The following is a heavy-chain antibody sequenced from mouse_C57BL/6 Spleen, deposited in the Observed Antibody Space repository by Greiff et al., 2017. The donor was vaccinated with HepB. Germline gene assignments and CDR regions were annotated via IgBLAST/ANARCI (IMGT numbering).Heavy chain of an antibody. Sequence: EVQLQQSGPELVKPGASVKIPCKASGYTFTDYNMDWVKQSHGKSLEWIGDINPNNGGTIYNQKFKGKATLTVDKSSSTAYMELRSLTSEDTAVYYCASRAYGYDGPGLDVWGTGTTVTVSS. J-gene: IGHJ1*03. CDR1: GYTFTDYN. D-gene: IGHD2-2*01. CDR3: ASRAYGYDGPGLDV. CDR2: INPNNGGT. V-gene: IGHV1-18*01.